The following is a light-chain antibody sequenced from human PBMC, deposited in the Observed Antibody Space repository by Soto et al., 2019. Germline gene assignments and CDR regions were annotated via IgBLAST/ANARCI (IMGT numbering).Light chain of an antibody. CDR3: QQYGSSPLT. V-gene: IGKV3-20*01. CDR1: QSVSSNY. CDR2: GAS. Sequence: EIVLTQSPGTLSLSPGERATLSCRASQSVSSNYLVWYQQKPGQAPRLLIYGASSRATGIADRFSGSGSGTDVTLTSSRLEPDDFAVYYCQQYGSSPLTFGGGTKVEIK. J-gene: IGKJ4*01.